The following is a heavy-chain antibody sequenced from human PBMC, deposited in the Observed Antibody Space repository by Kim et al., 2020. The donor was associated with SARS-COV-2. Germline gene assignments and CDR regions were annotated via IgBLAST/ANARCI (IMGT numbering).Heavy chain of an antibody. D-gene: IGHD3-16*02. J-gene: IGHJ4*02. CDR1: GFSLSNYW. Sequence: GGSLRLSCAASGFSLSNYWMRWVRQVPGTGLVWVSRINNDGGTKYADSVKGRFTISRDSARNTLYLQMDYLRVEDAAVYYCARWVETYRILDYWGQGTLVAVSS. CDR3: ARWVETYRILDY. V-gene: IGHV3-74*01. CDR2: INNDGGT.